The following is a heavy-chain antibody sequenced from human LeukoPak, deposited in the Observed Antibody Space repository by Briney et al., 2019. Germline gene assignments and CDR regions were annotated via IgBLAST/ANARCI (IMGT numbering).Heavy chain of an antibody. CDR2: IKQDGSEK. J-gene: IGHJ5*02. Sequence: GGSLRLSCAASGFTFRSYWMSWVRQAPGKGLEWVANIKQDGSEKYYVDSVKGRFTISRDNAKNSLYLQMNSLRAEDTAVYYCARGSVHDYSNTEDWFDPWGQGTLVTVSS. CDR1: GFTFRSYW. CDR3: ARGSVHDYSNTEDWFDP. V-gene: IGHV3-7*01. D-gene: IGHD4-11*01.